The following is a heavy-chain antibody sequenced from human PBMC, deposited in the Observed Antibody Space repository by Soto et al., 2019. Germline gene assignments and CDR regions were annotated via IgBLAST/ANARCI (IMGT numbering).Heavy chain of an antibody. V-gene: IGHV3-66*01. CDR1: GLTVNSNY. CDR3: ARASTVTTIFDY. CDR2: LHSGGTT. D-gene: IGHD4-17*01. Sequence: EVQLVESGGGLVQPGESLRLSCAASGLTVNSNYMSWVRQAPGKGLEWVSILHSGGTTFYADSVEGRFTISSDSSKNTLYIQMNSLRDEDTAVYYCARASTVTTIFDYWGQGTLVTVSS. J-gene: IGHJ4*02.